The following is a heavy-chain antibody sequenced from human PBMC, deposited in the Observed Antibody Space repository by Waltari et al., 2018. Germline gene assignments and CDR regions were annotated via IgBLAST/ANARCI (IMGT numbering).Heavy chain of an antibody. V-gene: IGHV7-4-1*02. D-gene: IGHD2-2*01. CDR3: AREVVPAATIVVNWFDP. Sequence: QVQLVQSGSELKKPGASVKVSCKASGYTFTNYAINWLRQAPGQGLELMGWTNTNTGNPTYVQGFTGRVVFSLDTSVSTADLQINSLKADDTAVYYCAREVVPAATIVVNWFDPWGQGTLVTVSS. CDR2: TNTNTGNP. CDR1: GYTFTNYA. J-gene: IGHJ5*02.